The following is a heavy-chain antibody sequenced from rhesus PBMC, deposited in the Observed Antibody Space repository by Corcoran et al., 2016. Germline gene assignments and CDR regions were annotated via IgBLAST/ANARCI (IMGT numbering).Heavy chain of an antibody. CDR2: PSGSGGST. Sequence: QLQLQESGPGLVKPSETLSLTCAVSGGSISSNHWSWIRQSPGKGLEWIGRPSGSGGSTHYNPSPKSRVTISTDTSNNQFSLKLTSVTAAATAVYYCARNPIGCYSGSCIFDSWGQGVLVTVSS. CDR3: ARNPIGCYSGSCIFDS. V-gene: IGHV4-173*01. CDR1: GGSISSNH. J-gene: IGHJ4*01. D-gene: IGHD6-25*01.